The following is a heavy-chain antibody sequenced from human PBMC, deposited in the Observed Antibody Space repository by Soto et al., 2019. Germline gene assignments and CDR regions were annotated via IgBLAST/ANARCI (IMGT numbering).Heavy chain of an antibody. J-gene: IGHJ4*02. Sequence: EASVKVSCKASGYTFNSYDINWVRQATGQGLEWMGWMNPNNGNTGYAQKFQGRVTMTRNTSISTAYMELSSLRSEDTAVYYCAFGTTMVTWVFDYWGQGTLVTVSS. D-gene: IGHD5-18*01. CDR1: GYTFNSYD. V-gene: IGHV1-8*01. CDR3: AFGTTMVTWVFDY. CDR2: MNPNNGNT.